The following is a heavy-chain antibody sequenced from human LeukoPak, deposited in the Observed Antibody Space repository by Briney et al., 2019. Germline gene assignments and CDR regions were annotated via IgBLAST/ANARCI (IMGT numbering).Heavy chain of an antibody. CDR1: GGSISSGCYS. Sequence: KTSETLSLTCAVSGGSISSGCYSWSWIRQPPGKGLEWIGYIYHSGSTYYNPSLKSRVTISVDRSKNQFSLKLSSVTAADTAVYYCASYCSGGSCYSVDEAFDIWGQGTMVTVSS. CDR3: ASYCSGGSCYSVDEAFDI. J-gene: IGHJ3*02. V-gene: IGHV4-30-2*01. D-gene: IGHD2-15*01. CDR2: IYHSGST.